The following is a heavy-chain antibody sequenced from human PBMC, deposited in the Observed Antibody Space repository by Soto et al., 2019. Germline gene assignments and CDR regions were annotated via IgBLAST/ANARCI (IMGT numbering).Heavy chain of an antibody. CDR2: IHYSGST. V-gene: IGHV4-59*08. D-gene: IGHD6-13*01. J-gene: IGHJ4*02. Sequence: SETLSLTCTVSGGSISTYYWSWIRQPPGKGLEWIGYIHYSGSTNYNPSLKSRVTISVDTSKNQFSLKLNSVTAADTAVYYCARGTSGYSSSWYHFDYWGQGTLVTVSS. CDR3: ARGTSGYSSSWYHFDY. CDR1: GGSISTYY.